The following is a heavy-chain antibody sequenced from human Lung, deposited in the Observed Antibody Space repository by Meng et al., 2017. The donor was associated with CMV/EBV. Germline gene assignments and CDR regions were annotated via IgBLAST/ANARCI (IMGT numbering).Heavy chain of an antibody. Sequence: QVQRQEAGPGLVKPSQTLSLTCSVSGGSIGSGGYYWSWIRQHPGKGLEWMGYIYYTGSTFYNPSLKSRVTISVDTPKNQFSLKLIPATAADTAVYYCAREAGRDGYATPKFDYWGQGTLVTVSS. V-gene: IGHV4-31*03. CDR2: IYYTGST. CDR1: GGSIGSGGYY. D-gene: IGHD5-24*01. J-gene: IGHJ4*02. CDR3: AREAGRDGYATPKFDY.